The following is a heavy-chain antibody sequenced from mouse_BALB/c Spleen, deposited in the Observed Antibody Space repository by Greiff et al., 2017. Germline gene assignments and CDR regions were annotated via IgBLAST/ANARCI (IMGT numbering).Heavy chain of an antibody. CDR1: GYSITSGYY. CDR2: ISYDGSN. V-gene: IGHV3-6*02. CDR3: ARGRDSSGYAMDY. J-gene: IGHJ4*01. D-gene: IGHD3-2*01. Sequence: VQLKESGPGLVKPSQSLSLTCSVTGYSITSGYYWNWIRQFPGNKLEWMGYISYDGSNNYNPSLKNRISITRDTSKNQFFLKLNSVTTEDTATYYCARGRDSSGYAMDYWGQGTSVTVSS.